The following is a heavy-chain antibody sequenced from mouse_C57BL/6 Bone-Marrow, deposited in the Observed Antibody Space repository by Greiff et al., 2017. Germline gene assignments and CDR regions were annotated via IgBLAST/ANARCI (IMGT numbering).Heavy chain of an antibody. V-gene: IGHV7-1*01. CDR2: SRNKANDYTT. D-gene: IGHD2-1*01. Sequence: EVKLMESGGGLVQSGRSLRLSCATSGFTFSDFYMEWVRQAPGKGLEWIAASRNKANDYTTEYSASVKGRFIVSRDTSQSILYLQMNALRAEDTASYYCARDADYGNARDWYFDVWGTGTTVTVSS. CDR1: GFTFSDFY. J-gene: IGHJ1*03. CDR3: ARDADYGNARDWYFDV.